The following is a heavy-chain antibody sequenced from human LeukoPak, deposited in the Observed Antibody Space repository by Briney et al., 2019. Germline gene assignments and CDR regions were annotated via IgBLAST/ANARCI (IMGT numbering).Heavy chain of an antibody. CDR1: GFTFSSYA. CDR3: AREPEGSPNWFDP. J-gene: IGHJ5*02. CDR2: ISYDGSNK. D-gene: IGHD2-15*01. Sequence: GGSLRLSCAASGFTFSSYAMHWVRQAPGKGLEWVAVISYDGSNKYYADSLKGRFTISRDNSKNTLYLQMNSLRAEDTAVYYCAREPEGSPNWFDPWGQGTLVTVSS. V-gene: IGHV3-30*01.